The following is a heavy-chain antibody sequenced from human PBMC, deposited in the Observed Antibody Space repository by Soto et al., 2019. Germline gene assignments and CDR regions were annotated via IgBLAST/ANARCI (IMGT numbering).Heavy chain of an antibody. Sequence: PGGSLRLSCAASGFTFSSYAVSWVRQAPGKGLEWVSAISGSGGSTYYADSVKGRFTISRDNSKNTLYLQMNSLRAEDTAVYYCAKDDRWLRFQAFDYWGQGTLVTVSS. CDR3: AKDDRWLRFQAFDY. CDR2: ISGSGGST. D-gene: IGHD5-12*01. J-gene: IGHJ4*02. V-gene: IGHV3-23*01. CDR1: GFTFSSYA.